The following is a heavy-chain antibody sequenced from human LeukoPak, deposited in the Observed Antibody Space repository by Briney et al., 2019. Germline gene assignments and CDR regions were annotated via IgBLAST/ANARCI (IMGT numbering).Heavy chain of an antibody. J-gene: IGHJ4*02. CDR1: GGSFSSDY. Sequence: PSETLSLTCTMSGGSFSSDYWNWIRQPPGKGLEWIGYIYYSGSTNYNPSLKSRVTISVDTSKNQFSLKLSSVTAADTAVYYCAKTTYSSGWSQTPYFDYWGQGTLVTVSS. D-gene: IGHD6-19*01. CDR2: IYYSGST. CDR3: AKTTYSSGWSQTPYFDY. V-gene: IGHV4-59*01.